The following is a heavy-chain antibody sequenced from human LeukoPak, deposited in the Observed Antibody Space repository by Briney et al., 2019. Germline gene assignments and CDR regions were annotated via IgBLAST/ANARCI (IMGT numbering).Heavy chain of an antibody. V-gene: IGHV1-8*03. J-gene: IGHJ4*02. CDR1: GYTFTSYD. CDR2: MNPNSGNI. D-gene: IGHD3-10*01. Sequence: ASVKVSCKASGYTFTSYDINWVRQATGQGLEWMGWMNPNSGNIGYAQKFQGRVIITRNTSISTAYMELSSLRSEDTAVYYCARVVRGVKYYFDYWGQGTLVTVSS. CDR3: ARVVRGVKYYFDY.